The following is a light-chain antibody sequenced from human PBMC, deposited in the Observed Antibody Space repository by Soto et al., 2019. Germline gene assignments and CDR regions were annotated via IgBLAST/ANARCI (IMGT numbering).Light chain of an antibody. CDR1: QDINNY. CDR2: DAS. V-gene: IGKV1-33*01. Sequence: DIQMTQSPSSLSASVGDRVTMTCQASQDINNYLNWYQQKPGQAPKLLIYDASDLEMGVPSRFSGSGSGTHFTLTISGLQPEDIATYYCQQFGDLTFIFGQGTRL. CDR3: QQFGDLTFI. J-gene: IGKJ5*01.